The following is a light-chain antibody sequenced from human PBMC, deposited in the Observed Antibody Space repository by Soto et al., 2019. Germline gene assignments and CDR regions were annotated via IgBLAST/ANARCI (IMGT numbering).Light chain of an antibody. CDR3: SSYTSNSTLL. CDR2: DVS. Sequence: QLVLTQPASVSGSPGQSITISCTGTSSDVAGYNYVSWYQQHPGKAPKLMIYDVSDRPSGVSSRFSGSRSGNTASLTISGLQAEDEADYYCSSYTSNSTLLFGGGTKLTVL. J-gene: IGLJ2*01. CDR1: SSDVAGYNY. V-gene: IGLV2-14*01.